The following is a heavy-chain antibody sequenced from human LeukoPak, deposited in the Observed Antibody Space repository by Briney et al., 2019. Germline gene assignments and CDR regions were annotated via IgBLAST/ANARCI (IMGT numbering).Heavy chain of an antibody. CDR2: MSPNSGDT. CDR1: GYTFTSYD. J-gene: IGHJ6*02. Sequence: GASVKVSCKASGYTFTSYDINWVRHATGQGLEWMGWMSPNSGDTGYAQKFQGRVTMTRDTSISTAYMELSSLRSEDTAVYYCARGGSSGPFYYYGMDVWGQGTTVTVSS. CDR3: ARGGSSGPFYYYGMDV. V-gene: IGHV1-8*01. D-gene: IGHD6-19*01.